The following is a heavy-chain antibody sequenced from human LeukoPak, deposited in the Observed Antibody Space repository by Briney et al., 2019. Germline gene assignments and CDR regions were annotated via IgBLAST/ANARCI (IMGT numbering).Heavy chain of an antibody. Sequence: ASVTVSCTASGYTFTTYAMHWVRQAPGQRLEWMGWINAGNGNTKYSQRFQGRVTITRDTSASTAYMELSSLRSEDTAVYYCARGQRRDGYNYGSYDYWGQGTLVTVSS. CDR1: GYTFTTYA. CDR3: ARGQRRDGYNYGSYDY. CDR2: INAGNGNT. V-gene: IGHV1-3*01. D-gene: IGHD5-24*01. J-gene: IGHJ4*02.